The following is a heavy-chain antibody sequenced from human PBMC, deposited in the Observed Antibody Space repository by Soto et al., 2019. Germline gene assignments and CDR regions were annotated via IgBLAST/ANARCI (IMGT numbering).Heavy chain of an antibody. D-gene: IGHD4-17*01. V-gene: IGHV4-39*02. Sequence: QLQLQESGPGLVKPSETLSLTCTVSGGSISSSSYYWGWIRQPPGKGLEWIGSIYYSGSTYYNPSPKSRVTISVDTSKNPFSLKLSSVTAADTAVYYCARSRTTVVTLDYWGQGTLVTVSS. CDR3: ARSRTTVVTLDY. CDR1: GGSISSSSYY. J-gene: IGHJ4*02. CDR2: IYYSGST.